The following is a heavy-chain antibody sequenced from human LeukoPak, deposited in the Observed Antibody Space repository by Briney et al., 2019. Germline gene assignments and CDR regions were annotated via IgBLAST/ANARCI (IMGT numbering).Heavy chain of an antibody. V-gene: IGHV4-39*02. CDR2: IYYSGST. Sequence: SETLSLTCTVSGGSVSSSSYYWGWIRQPPGKGLEWIGSIYYSGSTYYNPSLKSRVTISVDTSKNHFSLKLSSVTAAGTAVYYCARLAVTFDSWGQGTLVTVSS. CDR1: GGSVSSSSYY. CDR3: ARLAVTFDS. J-gene: IGHJ4*02. D-gene: IGHD4-17*01.